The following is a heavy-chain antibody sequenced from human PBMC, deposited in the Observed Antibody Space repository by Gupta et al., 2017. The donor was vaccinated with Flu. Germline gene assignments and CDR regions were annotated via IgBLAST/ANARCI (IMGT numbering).Heavy chain of an antibody. D-gene: IGHD2-21*02. V-gene: IGHV3-48*02. CDR3: ARGMCRGDCSLARYFDF. CDR2: ITNSGAIV. Sequence: EVQLVESGGDLVPPGGSLSLSCEVSGLTVASSGMGWVRLAPGKGLEWLSYITNSGAIVYADSVKSRFTISRDNAKNSLFLQMNSLRDEDTAVYYCARGMCRGDCSLARYFDFWGRGTLLTVSS. CDR1: GLTVASSG. J-gene: IGHJ2*01.